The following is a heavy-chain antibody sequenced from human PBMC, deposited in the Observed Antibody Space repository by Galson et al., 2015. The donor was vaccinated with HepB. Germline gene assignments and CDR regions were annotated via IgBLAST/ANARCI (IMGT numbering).Heavy chain of an antibody. J-gene: IGHJ4*02. CDR2: IYYSGST. CDR3: ARDFKSLRRREGHFAY. V-gene: IGHV4-39*07. CDR1: GGSISSSSYY. Sequence: ETLSLTCTVSGGSISSSSYYWGWIRQPPGKGLEWIGSIYYSGSTYYNPSLKSRVTISVDTSKNQFSLKLSSVTAADTAVYYCARDFKSLRRREGHFAYWGQGTLVTVSS. D-gene: IGHD4-17*01.